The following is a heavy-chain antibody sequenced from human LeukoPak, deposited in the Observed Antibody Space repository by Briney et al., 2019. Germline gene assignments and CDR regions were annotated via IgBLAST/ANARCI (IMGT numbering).Heavy chain of an antibody. CDR3: ARPAYRGSYYDAFDI. V-gene: IGHV4-39*01. CDR1: GGSISSSSYY. D-gene: IGHD1-26*01. CDR2: IYYSGST. J-gene: IGHJ3*02. Sequence: SETLSLTCTVSGGSISSSSYYWGWIRQPPGKGLEWIGSIYYSGSTYYNPSLKSRVTVSVDTSKNKFSLKLNSVTAADTAVYYCARPAYRGSYYDAFDIWGQGTMVTVSS.